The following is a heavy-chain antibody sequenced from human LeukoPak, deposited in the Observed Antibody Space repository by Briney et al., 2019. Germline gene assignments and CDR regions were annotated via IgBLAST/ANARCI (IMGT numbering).Heavy chain of an antibody. D-gene: IGHD3/OR15-3a*01. J-gene: IGHJ4*02. CDR3: ARSLSLGSDFWTGFDY. CDR2: IYPADSDT. CDR1: GYRFTSYW. V-gene: IGHV5-51*01. Sequence: GESLQISCKGSGYRFTSYWIGWVRQMPEKGLEWMGIIYPADSDTRYNPSFQGQVTISADKSISTAYLQWSSLKASDTAMYYCARSLSLGSDFWTGFDYWGQGTLVTVSS.